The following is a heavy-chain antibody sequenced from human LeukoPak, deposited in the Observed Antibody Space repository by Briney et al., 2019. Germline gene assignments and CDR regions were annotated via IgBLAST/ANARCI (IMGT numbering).Heavy chain of an antibody. V-gene: IGHV3-7*03. J-gene: IGHJ4*02. CDR3: TKGGSSWSRWDY. CDR1: GFTFSGYW. Sequence: GGSLRLSCAASGFTFSGYWMSWVRQAPGKGLKWVANIKQDGSEKYYVDSVRGRFTISRDNAKNTLDLHMNGLRVEDTAVYYCTKGGSSWSRWDYWGQGALVTVSS. CDR2: IKQDGSEK. D-gene: IGHD6-13*01.